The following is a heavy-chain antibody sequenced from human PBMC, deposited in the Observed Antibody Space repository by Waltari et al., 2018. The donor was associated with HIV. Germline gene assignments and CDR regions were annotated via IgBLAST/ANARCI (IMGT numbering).Heavy chain of an antibody. D-gene: IGHD6-19*01. V-gene: IGHV4-4*01. Sequence: QLLESGPGLVKPSGTLSLTCVVSGGSISSTNWWSWVRQAPGKGRWWIGETYHTGITNYNPSLKSRVSMSVDKSKNQFSVNLKSVPAADTAIYCCVRGGALGSGWYRWGQGARVTVAS. CDR3: VRGGALGSGWYR. J-gene: IGHJ4*02. CDR1: GGSISSTNW. CDR2: TYHTGIT.